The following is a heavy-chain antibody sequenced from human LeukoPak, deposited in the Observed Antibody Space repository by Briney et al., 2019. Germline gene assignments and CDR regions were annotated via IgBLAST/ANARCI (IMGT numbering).Heavy chain of an antibody. J-gene: IGHJ4*02. CDR2: INPNSGGT. CDR3: ARDPVSSSGRWEFDY. CDR1: GYTFTGYY. D-gene: IGHD6-19*01. Sequence: ASVKVSCKSSGYTFTGYYIHWVRQAPGQGLEWMGWINPNSGGTNYAQKFQGRVTMTRDTSISTAYMELSRLRSDDTAVYYCARDPVSSSGRWEFDYWGQGTLVTVSS. V-gene: IGHV1-2*02.